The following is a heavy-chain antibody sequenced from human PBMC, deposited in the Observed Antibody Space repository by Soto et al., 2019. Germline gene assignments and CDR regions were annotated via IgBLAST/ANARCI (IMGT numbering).Heavy chain of an antibody. CDR1: GGTFSSYA. D-gene: IGHD6-13*01. V-gene: IGHV1-69*13. CDR2: IIGIFRTA. Sequence: SVKVSCKSSGGTFSSYAISLVRQAPGQGLEWMGGIIGIFRTANYAQKFRGRVTITSDDSTSTPYMELSSLRSEDTAVYYCAKDSWDRYSSSWYLLNWFYXWGQGTLVPVSX. CDR3: AKDSWDRYSSSWYLLNWFYX. J-gene: IGHJ5*02.